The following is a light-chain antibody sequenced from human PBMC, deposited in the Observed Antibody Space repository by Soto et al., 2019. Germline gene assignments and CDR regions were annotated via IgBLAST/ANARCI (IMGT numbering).Light chain of an antibody. CDR2: VAS. V-gene: IGKV3-15*01. CDR1: QSVNQK. Sequence: EIVLTQSPATLSVSPGERATLSCRASQSVNQKLGWYQQKPGQAPRLLIYVASYRGTGIPAMFSGSGSGTEYTLTISNLQAEDFAVYYCQQFNNWPHTFGQGTRLEIK. CDR3: QQFNNWPHT. J-gene: IGKJ2*01.